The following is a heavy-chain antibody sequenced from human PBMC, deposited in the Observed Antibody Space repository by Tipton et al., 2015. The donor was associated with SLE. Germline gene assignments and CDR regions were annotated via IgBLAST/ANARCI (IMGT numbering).Heavy chain of an antibody. D-gene: IGHD1-1*01. V-gene: IGHV3-23*01. CDR3: TTDPSRLEPRSYYYGMDV. Sequence: GSLRLSCAASGFTFSSYAMSWVRQAPGKGLEWVSAISGSGGSTYYADSVKGRFTISRDNSKNTLYLQMNSLKTEDTAVYYCTTDPSRLEPRSYYYGMDVWGQGTTVTVSS. CDR2: ISGSGGST. CDR1: GFTFSSYA. J-gene: IGHJ6*02.